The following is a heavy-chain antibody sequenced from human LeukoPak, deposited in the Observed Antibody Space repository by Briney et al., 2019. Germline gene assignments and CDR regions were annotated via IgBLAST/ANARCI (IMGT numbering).Heavy chain of an antibody. Sequence: SETLSLTCTVSGDSISSGTYYWGWIRQPPGKGLEWIGEINLHGNANYNPSLKSRVSISLDTSKNQFSLNLTSVTAADTAVYYCAREPNTYGYYPDYWGQGTLVTISS. D-gene: IGHD3-22*01. CDR1: GDSISSGTYY. J-gene: IGHJ4*02. CDR2: INLHGNA. CDR3: AREPNTYGYYPDY. V-gene: IGHV4-39*07.